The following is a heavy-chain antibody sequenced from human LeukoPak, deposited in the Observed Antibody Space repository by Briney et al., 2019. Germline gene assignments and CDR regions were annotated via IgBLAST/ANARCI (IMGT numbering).Heavy chain of an antibody. Sequence: EASVKVSCKTSGYNYATSGISWVRQAPGQGLEWMGWISVQNGNIEYAQKFQGRVSLTTDTSTTSAYMELRSLTAEDTALYYCARDSGSYWNYFDYWGQGTLVTVSS. J-gene: IGHJ4*02. D-gene: IGHD1-26*01. V-gene: IGHV1-18*01. CDR1: GYNYATSG. CDR2: ISVQNGNI. CDR3: ARDSGSYWNYFDY.